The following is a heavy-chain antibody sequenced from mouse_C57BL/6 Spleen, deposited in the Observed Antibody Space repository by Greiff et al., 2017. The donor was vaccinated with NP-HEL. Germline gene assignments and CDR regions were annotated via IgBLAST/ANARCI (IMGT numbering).Heavy chain of an antibody. CDR3: ARSADY. CDR1: GYTFTSYW. J-gene: IGHJ2*01. V-gene: IGHV1-50*01. CDR2: IDPSDSYT. Sequence: QVQLKQSGAELVKPGASVKLSCKASGYTFTSYWMQWVKQRPGQGLEWIGEIDPSDSYTNYNQKFKGKATLTVDTSSSTAYMQLSSLTSEDSAVYYCARSADYWGQGTTLTVSS.